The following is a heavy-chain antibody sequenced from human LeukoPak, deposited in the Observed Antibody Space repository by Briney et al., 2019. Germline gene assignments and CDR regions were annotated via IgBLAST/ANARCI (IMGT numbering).Heavy chain of an antibody. CDR1: GFTFSSYA. CDR3: AKRITLIVVVPVVDY. CDR2: ISGSGGGT. V-gene: IGHV3-23*01. J-gene: IGHJ4*02. D-gene: IGHD3-22*01. Sequence: GGSLRLSCAASGFTFSSYAMSWVRQAPGRGLQWVSAISGSGGGTYYADSVKGRFTISRDNSKNTLYLQMNSLRAEDTAVYYCAKRITLIVVVPVVDYWGQGTLVTVSS.